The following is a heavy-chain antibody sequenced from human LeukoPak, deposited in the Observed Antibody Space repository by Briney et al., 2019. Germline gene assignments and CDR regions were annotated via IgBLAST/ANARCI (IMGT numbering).Heavy chain of an antibody. V-gene: IGHV4-59*08. J-gene: IGHJ4*02. CDR3: ARLELTYDFVWGSYRQYYFDY. Sequence: SETLSLTCTVSGGSISSYYWNWIRQPPGKGLEWIGYISYTGSTSYNPSLKSRVTVSVDTSKNHFSLKLTSVTAADTAMYYCARLELTYDFVWGSYRQYYFDYWGQGTLVTVSS. D-gene: IGHD3-16*02. CDR1: GGSISSYY. CDR2: ISYTGST.